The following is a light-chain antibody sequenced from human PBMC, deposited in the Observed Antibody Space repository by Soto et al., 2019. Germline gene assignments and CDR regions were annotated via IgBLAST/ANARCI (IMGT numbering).Light chain of an antibody. Sequence: QSALAQPASVSGSPGQSITISCTGTSSDVGNYNYVSWYQQHPGKAPKLMIYEVSNRPSGVSDRFSGSKSGNTASLTIAGLQPEAEAESYRSSYTASSALLYVFGTGTKGTVL. CDR3: SSYTASSALLYV. CDR2: EVS. CDR1: SSDVGNYNY. J-gene: IGLJ1*01. V-gene: IGLV2-14*01.